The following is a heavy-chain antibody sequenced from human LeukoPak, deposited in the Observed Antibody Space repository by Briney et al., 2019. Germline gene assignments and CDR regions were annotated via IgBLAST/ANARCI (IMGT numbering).Heavy chain of an antibody. CDR2: ISPNSGAT. J-gene: IGHJ4*02. CDR1: GYTFTGFF. Sequence: ASVKVSCKASGYTFTGFFIHWVRQAPGQGLEWMGRISPNSGATNYAQKFQGRITMTRDTSISTAYMELSRLRSDDTAVYYCARAYCSGGSCYPALYYFDYWGQGTLVTVSS. V-gene: IGHV1-2*02. CDR3: ARAYCSGGSCYPALYYFDY. D-gene: IGHD2-15*01.